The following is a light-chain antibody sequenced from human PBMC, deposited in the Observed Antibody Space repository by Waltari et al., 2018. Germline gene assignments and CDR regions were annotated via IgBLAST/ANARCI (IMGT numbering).Light chain of an antibody. CDR1: QAISND. CDR3: QQLNTYPVT. Sequence: IQLTQSPSSLSAPVGDGVTITCRASQAISNDLAWYQQKPGRAPSLLIYGASTLHNGVPSRFGGSGSGTDFSLTISSLQPEDSATYYCQQLNTYPVTFGQGTRLEIK. V-gene: IGKV1-9*01. J-gene: IGKJ5*01. CDR2: GAS.